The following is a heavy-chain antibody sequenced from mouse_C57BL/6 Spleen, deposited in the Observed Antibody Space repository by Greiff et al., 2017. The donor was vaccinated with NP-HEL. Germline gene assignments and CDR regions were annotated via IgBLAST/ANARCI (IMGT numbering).Heavy chain of an antibody. D-gene: IGHD4-1*01. J-gene: IGHJ2*01. Sequence: QVQLQQPGAELVKPGASVKLSCKASGYTFTSYWMHWVKQRPGQGLEWIGMINPNSGSTNYNEKFKSKATLTVDKSSSTAYMQLSSLTSEGSAVYYCARDWDYFDYWGQGTTLTVSS. V-gene: IGHV1-64*01. CDR1: GYTFTSYW. CDR3: ARDWDYFDY. CDR2: INPNSGST.